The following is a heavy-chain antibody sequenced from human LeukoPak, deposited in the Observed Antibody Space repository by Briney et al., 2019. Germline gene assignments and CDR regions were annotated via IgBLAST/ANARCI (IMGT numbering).Heavy chain of an antibody. Sequence: KSGGSLRLSCAASGFTFGDYVVSWFRQAPGKGLQWVGLIRSKNYGGTVEYAAAVKGRFTLSRDDSKSIAYLQMNSLQTEDTAVYYCTREGFGDYYGMDVWGQGTTVTVSS. CDR2: IRSKNYGGTV. CDR1: GFTFGDYV. V-gene: IGHV3-49*05. CDR3: TREGFGDYYGMDV. D-gene: IGHD3-10*01. J-gene: IGHJ6*02.